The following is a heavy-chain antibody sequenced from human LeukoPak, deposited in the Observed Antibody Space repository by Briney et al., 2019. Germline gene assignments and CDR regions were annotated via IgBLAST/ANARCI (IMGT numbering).Heavy chain of an antibody. J-gene: IGHJ3*02. D-gene: IGHD3-10*01. CDR2: INHSGST. CDR3: ARHYGPEERAFDI. Sequence: SETLSLTCAVYGGSFSVSYWSWIRQPPGRGLEWIGEINHSGSTNYNPSLKSRVTISEDTSKNQFSLKVNSVTAADTAVYYCARHYGPEERAFDIWGQGTTVTVSS. CDR1: GGSFSVSY. V-gene: IGHV4-34*01.